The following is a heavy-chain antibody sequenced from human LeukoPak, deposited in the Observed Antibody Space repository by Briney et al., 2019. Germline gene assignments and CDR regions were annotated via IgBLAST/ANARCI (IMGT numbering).Heavy chain of an antibody. CDR3: AKATGTPYYFDY. J-gene: IGHJ4*02. Sequence: GGSLRLSCAASGFTFSSYSMNWVRQAPGKGLEWVSAISGSGGSTYYADSVKGRFTISRDNSKNTLYLQMNSLRAEDTAVYYCAKATGTPYYFDYWGQGTLVTVSS. CDR1: GFTFSSYS. D-gene: IGHD2-15*01. CDR2: ISGSGGST. V-gene: IGHV3-23*01.